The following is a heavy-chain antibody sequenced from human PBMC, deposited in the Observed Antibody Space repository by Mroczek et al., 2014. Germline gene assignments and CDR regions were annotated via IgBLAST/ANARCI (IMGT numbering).Heavy chain of an antibody. CDR3: ASTIAVAGLEYFQH. CDR2: IYTSGST. CDR1: GGSISSGSYY. J-gene: IGHJ1*01. D-gene: IGHD6-19*01. V-gene: IGHV4-61*02. Sequence: QVQLVESGPGLVKPSQTLSLTCTVSGGSISSGSYYWSWIRQPAGKGLEWIGRIYTSGSTNYNPSLKSRVTISVDTSKNQFSLKLSSVTAADTAVYYCASTIAVAGLEYFQHWGQGTLVTVSS.